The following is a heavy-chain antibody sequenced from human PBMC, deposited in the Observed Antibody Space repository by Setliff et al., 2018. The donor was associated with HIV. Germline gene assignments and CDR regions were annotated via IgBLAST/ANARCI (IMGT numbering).Heavy chain of an antibody. V-gene: IGHV4-61*09. CDR3: ARTHPDTIFGVVTFDC. CDR2: IYITEDT. D-gene: IGHD3-3*01. Sequence: PSETLSLTCTVSGGSLNTGTYYWSWIRQPAGKGLEWIGHIYITEDTDYNPSLKSRVTISVDTSKNQLSLRLTSMTAADAAVYYCARTHPDTIFGVVTFDCWGQGKMVTVSS. CDR1: GGSLNTGTYY. J-gene: IGHJ4*02.